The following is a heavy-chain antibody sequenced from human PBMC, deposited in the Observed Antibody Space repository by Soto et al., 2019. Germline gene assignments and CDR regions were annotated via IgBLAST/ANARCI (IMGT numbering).Heavy chain of an antibody. CDR3: ARDDSGFSGSHYIDYFNY. CDR1: GFSFNIFA. D-gene: IGHD1-26*01. V-gene: IGHV3-23*01. Sequence: GGSLRLSCAASGFSFNIFAMNWVRQAPGQGLEWVSGISGGGGSTYYADSVKGRFTISRDNSNNTLYLQMNSLTSEDTAVYYCARDDSGFSGSHYIDYFNYWGQGALVTVSS. CDR2: ISGGGGST. J-gene: IGHJ4*02.